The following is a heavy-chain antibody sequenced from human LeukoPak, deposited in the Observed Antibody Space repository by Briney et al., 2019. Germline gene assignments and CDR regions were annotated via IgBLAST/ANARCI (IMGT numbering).Heavy chain of an antibody. D-gene: IGHD3-3*01. CDR1: GYTFTGYY. V-gene: IGHV1-2*02. J-gene: IGHJ3*02. Sequence: GASVKVSCKASGYTFTGYYMHWVRQAPGQGLEWMGWINPNSGGTNYAQKFQGRVTMTRDTPISTAYMELSRLRSDDTAVYYCARDLFPYYDFWSGRYAFDIWGQGTMVTVSS. CDR3: ARDLFPYYDFWSGRYAFDI. CDR2: INPNSGGT.